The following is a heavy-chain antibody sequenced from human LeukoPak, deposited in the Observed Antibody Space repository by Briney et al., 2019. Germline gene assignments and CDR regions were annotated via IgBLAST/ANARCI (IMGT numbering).Heavy chain of an antibody. CDR2: ISAYNGNT. D-gene: IGHD2-2*01. CDR3: ARDPHWSTVVPAAMFDH. CDR1: GYTFTIYG. J-gene: IGHJ5*02. V-gene: IGHV1-18*01. Sequence: AAVTVSYKGSGYTFTIYGISGVGQAPGQGGEGVGWISAYNGNTNYAHNPHRRVTMTTDTSTSTAYMELRSLRSDDTAVSYCARDPHWSTVVPAAMFDHWGQGTLVTVSS.